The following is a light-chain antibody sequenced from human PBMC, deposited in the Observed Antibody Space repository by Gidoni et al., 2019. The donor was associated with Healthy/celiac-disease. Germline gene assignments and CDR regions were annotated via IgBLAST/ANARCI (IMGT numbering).Light chain of an antibody. J-gene: IGKJ2*01. CDR2: GAS. Sequence: EIVMTQSPATLSVSPGDRATLSCRVSQSVSSNLAWYQQKPGQAPRLLIYGASTRATGIPARFSGSGSCTEFTLTISSLQSEDFAVYYCQQYNNWPRAFGQGTKLEIK. V-gene: IGKV3-15*01. CDR1: QSVSSN. CDR3: QQYNNWPRA.